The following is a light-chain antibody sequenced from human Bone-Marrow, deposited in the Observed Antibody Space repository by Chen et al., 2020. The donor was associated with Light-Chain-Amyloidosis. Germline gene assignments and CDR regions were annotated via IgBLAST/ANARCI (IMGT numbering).Light chain of an antibody. J-gene: IGLJ3*02. CDR3: QVWARSSDRPE. CDR1: NIGSTS. V-gene: IGLV3-21*02. CDR2: DDS. Sequence: SYVLTQPSSVSVAPGQTATIACGGNNIGSTSVHWYQQTPGQAPLLVVYDDSDRPSGIPERLSGSNSGNTATLTNSRVEAGDEAGYYCQVWARSSDRPEFGGGTKLTVL.